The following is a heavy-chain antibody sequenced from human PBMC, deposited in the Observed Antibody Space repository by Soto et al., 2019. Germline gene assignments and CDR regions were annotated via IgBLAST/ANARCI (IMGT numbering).Heavy chain of an antibody. V-gene: IGHV3-21*01. CDR3: ARDGPGGFDP. J-gene: IGHJ5*02. Sequence: GGSLRLSCAASGFALSSYTMNWVRQAPGKGLEWVSSISSSSTYIYYADSVKGRFTVSRDNAKNSLYLQMNSLRAEDTAVYYCARDGPGGFDPWGQGTLVTVS. CDR2: ISSSSTYI. CDR1: GFALSSYT. D-gene: IGHD3-10*01.